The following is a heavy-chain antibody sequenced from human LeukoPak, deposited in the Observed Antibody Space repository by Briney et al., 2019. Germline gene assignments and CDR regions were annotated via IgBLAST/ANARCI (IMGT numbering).Heavy chain of an antibody. V-gene: IGHV5-51*01. CDR1: GYSFTSYW. CDR2: IYPGDSEA. J-gene: IGHJ3*01. D-gene: IGHD6-19*01. CDR3: ARCKAVAGTINAFDF. Sequence: GESLKISCKGSGYSFTSYWIGWVRQMPGKDLEWMGIIYPGDSEARYSPSFRGQATISADKSINTAYLQWSSLKASDTAMYYCARCKAVAGTINAFDFWGQGTMVTVSS.